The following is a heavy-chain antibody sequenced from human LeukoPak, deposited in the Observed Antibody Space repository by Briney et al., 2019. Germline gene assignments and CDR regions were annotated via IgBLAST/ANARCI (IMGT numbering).Heavy chain of an antibody. CDR3: AREDILTGYASLGY. V-gene: IGHV1-2*02. D-gene: IGHD3-9*01. J-gene: IGHJ4*02. CDR1: GYTFTGYY. CDR2: INPNSGGT. Sequence: AASVKVSCKTSGYTFTGYYMHWVRQAPGQGLEWMGWINPNSGGTNYAQKFQGRVTMTRDTSISTAYMELSRLRSDDTAVYYCAREDILTGYASLGYWGQGTLVTVSS.